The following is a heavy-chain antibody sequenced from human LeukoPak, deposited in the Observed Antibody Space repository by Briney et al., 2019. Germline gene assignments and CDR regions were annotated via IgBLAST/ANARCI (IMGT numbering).Heavy chain of an antibody. CDR1: GTTLNNRV. CDR3: AKGVRGDCRSTSCYVLYYYYFMDV. D-gene: IGHD2-2*01. V-gene: IGHV3-30*18. J-gene: IGHJ6*03. CDR2: ISYDGYKK. Sequence: PGRSLTLSCEASGTTLNNRVLHWVRQAPGKGLEWVGLISYDGYKKYYADSVRGRFTISRDYSGNTLYLEMNNVRVEDTAVYYCAKGVRGDCRSTSCYVLYYYYFMDVWGEGTSVTVSS.